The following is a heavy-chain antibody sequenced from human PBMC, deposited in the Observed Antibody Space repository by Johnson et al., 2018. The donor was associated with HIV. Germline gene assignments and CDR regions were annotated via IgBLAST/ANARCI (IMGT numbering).Heavy chain of an antibody. CDR1: GFTFNDYG. CDR2: INWNGGST. J-gene: IGHJ3*02. D-gene: IGHD6-13*01. Sequence: VQLVESGGGVVRPGGSMRLSCAASGFTFNDYGMSWVRQVPGKGLEWVSGINWNGGSTGYIDSVKGRFTISRDNANKSLFLQMNGLRAEDTALYYCTRAFGSGGYSRSWCLGLGPFDIWGQGTMVTVSS. CDR3: TRAFGSGGYSRSWCLGLGPFDI. V-gene: IGHV3-20*04.